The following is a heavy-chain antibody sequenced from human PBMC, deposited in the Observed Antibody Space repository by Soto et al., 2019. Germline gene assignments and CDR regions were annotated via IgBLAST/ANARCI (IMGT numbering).Heavy chain of an antibody. CDR3: ARENRFVVVPDAGPPYYYYYMDV. Sequence: GGSLRLSCAASGFTFSSYSMNWVRQAPGKGLEWVSYISSSSSTIYYADSVKGRFTISRDNAKNSLYLQMNSLRAEDTAVYYCARENRFVVVPDAGPPYYYYYMDVWGKGTTVTVSS. CDR2: ISSSSSTI. CDR1: GFTFSSYS. J-gene: IGHJ6*03. V-gene: IGHV3-48*01. D-gene: IGHD2-2*01.